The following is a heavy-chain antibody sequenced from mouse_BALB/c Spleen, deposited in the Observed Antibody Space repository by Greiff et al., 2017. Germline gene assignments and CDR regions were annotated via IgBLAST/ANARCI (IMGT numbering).Heavy chain of an antibody. CDR3: ASYDYEGGFAY. CDR2: IYPGNGDT. Sequence: QVQLQQSGAELVKPGASVKMSCKASGYTFTSYNMHWVKQTPGQGLEWIGAIYPGNGDTSYNQKFKGKATLTADKSSSTAYMQLSSLTSEDSAVFYCASYDYEGGFAYWGQGTLVTVSA. CDR1: GYTFTSYN. V-gene: IGHV1-12*01. J-gene: IGHJ3*01. D-gene: IGHD2-4*01.